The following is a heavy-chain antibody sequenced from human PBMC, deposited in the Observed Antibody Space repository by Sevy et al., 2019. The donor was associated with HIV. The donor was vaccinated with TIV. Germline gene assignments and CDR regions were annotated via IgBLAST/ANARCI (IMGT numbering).Heavy chain of an antibody. J-gene: IGHJ5*02. D-gene: IGHD3-10*01. CDR1: GFTFSNYY. Sequence: GGSLRLSCAASGFTFSNYYMTWVRQAPGKGLEWVSTISSSSTYIYYADSVKGRFTISRDNAENSLYLQMNSLRAEDTALYYCARAAIIMVRGPTDWFDPWGQGTLVTVSS. CDR2: ISSSSTYI. V-gene: IGHV3-21*01. CDR3: ARAAIIMVRGPTDWFDP.